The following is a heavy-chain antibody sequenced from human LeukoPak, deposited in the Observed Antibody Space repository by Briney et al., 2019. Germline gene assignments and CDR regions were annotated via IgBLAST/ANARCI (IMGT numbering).Heavy chain of an antibody. D-gene: IGHD2-15*01. Sequence: GGSLRLSCAASGFTFNSNAMYWVGQAPGKGLGWISGIFGSGGSPHYADSVKGRFAISRDNSQEIVYLQLDSLRVEDTALYYCGKTTVGYSSGRYPGWPVDYWGQGALVTVSS. J-gene: IGHJ4*02. CDR2: IFGSGGSP. CDR1: GFTFNSNA. CDR3: GKTTVGYSSGRYPGWPVDY. V-gene: IGHV3-23*01.